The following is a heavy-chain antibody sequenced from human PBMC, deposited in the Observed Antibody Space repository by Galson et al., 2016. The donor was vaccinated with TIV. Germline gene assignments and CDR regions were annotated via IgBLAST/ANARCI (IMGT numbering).Heavy chain of an antibody. CDR2: ITTTVPNT. D-gene: IGHD6-19*01. V-gene: IGHV3-21*01. CDR3: VRAGSGWYELDY. CDR1: GFTFRSYT. Sequence: SLRLSCAASGFTFRSYTMNWVRQAPGKGLEWVSAITTTVPNTHYADSLKGRFTISRDKAKNSLFLQMNSLRVEDTGVYYCVRAGSGWYELDYWGQGTLVTVPS. J-gene: IGHJ4*02.